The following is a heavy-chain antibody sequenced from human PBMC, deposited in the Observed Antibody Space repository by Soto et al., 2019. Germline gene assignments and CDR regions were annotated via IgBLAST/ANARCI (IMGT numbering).Heavy chain of an antibody. V-gene: IGHV4-30-4*01. D-gene: IGHD3-16*01. Sequence: PSETLSLTCTVSGGSISSGDYYWSWIRQPPGKGLEWIGYIYYSGSTYYNPSLKSRVTISVDTSKNQFSLKLSSVTAADTAVYYWPRVDRVGAYWGKGTRVTVSS. CDR2: IYYSGST. J-gene: IGHJ4*02. CDR3: PRVDRVGAY. CDR1: GGSISSGDYY.